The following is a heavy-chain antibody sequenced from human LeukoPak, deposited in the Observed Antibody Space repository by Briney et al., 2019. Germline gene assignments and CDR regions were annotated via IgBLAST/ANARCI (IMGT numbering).Heavy chain of an antibody. J-gene: IGHJ4*02. D-gene: IGHD3-22*01. V-gene: IGHV1-46*01. CDR3: ARDPYYDSREPSYFDY. Sequence: EASVKVSCKASGYTFTSYYMHWVRQAPGQGLEWMGIINPSGGSTSYAEKFQGRVTMTRDTSTSTVYMELSSLRSEDTAVYYCARDPYYDSREPSYFDYWGQGTLVTVSS. CDR1: GYTFTSYY. CDR2: INPSGGST.